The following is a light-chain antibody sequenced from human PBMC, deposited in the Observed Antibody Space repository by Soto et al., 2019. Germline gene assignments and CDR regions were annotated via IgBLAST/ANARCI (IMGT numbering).Light chain of an antibody. CDR3: QQYNNWPPGT. CDR1: PSISRS. J-gene: IGKJ1*01. Sequence: DIVLPRSPVTLSLSPGERANLSCRASPSISRSLAWYQQKPGQAPRPLMYDASTRATGIPARSSGSGSGTEFTLAISSLQSEDFAVYYCQQYNNWPPGTFGQGAKVDI. CDR2: DAS. V-gene: IGKV3D-15*01.